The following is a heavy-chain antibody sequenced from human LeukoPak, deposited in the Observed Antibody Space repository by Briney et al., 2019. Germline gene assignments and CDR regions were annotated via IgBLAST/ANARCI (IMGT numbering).Heavy chain of an antibody. J-gene: IGHJ4*02. D-gene: IGHD2-2*01. V-gene: IGHV3-48*02. Sequence: GGSLRLSCAASRFTFSSYAMSWVRQAPGKGLEWLSYISSSSTFIDYADSVKGRFTISRDNAKNSLYLQMNSLKDEDTAVYYCARVATYAFDYWGQGTLVTVSS. CDR2: ISSSSTFI. CDR1: RFTFSSYA. CDR3: ARVATYAFDY.